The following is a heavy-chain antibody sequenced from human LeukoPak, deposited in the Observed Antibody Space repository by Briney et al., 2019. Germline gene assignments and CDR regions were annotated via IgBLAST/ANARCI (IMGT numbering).Heavy chain of an antibody. D-gene: IGHD1-1*01. CDR3: ARGRHSNWNLRLYYMDV. CDR2: TSSSDAGT. J-gene: IGHJ6*03. Sequence: GGSLRLSCAAFGFPLSSYAMSWVRQAPGKGLEWVSATSSSDAGTYHADSVRGRFTISRDNSKNTLYLQMNSLRAEDTAVYYCARGRHSNWNLRLYYMDVWGKGTTVTVSS. V-gene: IGHV3-23*01. CDR1: GFPLSSYA.